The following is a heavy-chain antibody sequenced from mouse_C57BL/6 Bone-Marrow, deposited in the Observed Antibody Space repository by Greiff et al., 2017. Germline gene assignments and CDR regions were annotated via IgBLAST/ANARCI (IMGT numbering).Heavy chain of an antibody. CDR1: GFSLTSYG. J-gene: IGHJ3*01. CDR3: ARHEGYYGYDAWFAY. V-gene: IGHV2-6-1*01. CDR2: IWSDGST. D-gene: IGHD2-2*01. Sequence: QVQLKQSGPGLVAPSQSLSITCTVSGFSLTSYGVHWVRQPPGKGLEWLVVIWSDGSTTYNSALKSKLSISKDNSKSQVFLKMNSLQTDDTAMYYCARHEGYYGYDAWFAYWGQGTLVTVSA.